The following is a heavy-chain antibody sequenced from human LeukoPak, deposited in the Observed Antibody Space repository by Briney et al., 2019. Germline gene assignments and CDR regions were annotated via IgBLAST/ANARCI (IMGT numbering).Heavy chain of an antibody. J-gene: IGHJ4*02. D-gene: IGHD1-26*01. CDR3: ARDGEGATPGGFDY. CDR2: INWNGGST. V-gene: IGHV3-20*04. Sequence: TGGSLRLSCAASGFTFDDYGMSWVRQAPGKGLEWVSGINWNGGSTGYADSVKGRFTISRDNTKNSLYLQMNSLRAEDTALYYCARDGEGATPGGFDYWGQGTLVTVSS. CDR1: GFTFDDYG.